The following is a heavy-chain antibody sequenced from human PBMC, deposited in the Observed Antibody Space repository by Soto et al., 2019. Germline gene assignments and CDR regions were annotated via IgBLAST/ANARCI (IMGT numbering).Heavy chain of an antibody. CDR2: IGTAGDT. Sequence: GGSLRLSCAASGFTFSSYDMHWVRQATGKGLEWVSAIGTAGDTYYPGSVKGRFTISRENAKNSLYLQMNSLRAEDTAVYYCARAAAGYYYYYGMDVWGQGTTVTVSS. CDR1: GFTFSSYD. J-gene: IGHJ6*02. CDR3: ARAAAGYYYYYGMDV. D-gene: IGHD6-13*01. V-gene: IGHV3-13*01.